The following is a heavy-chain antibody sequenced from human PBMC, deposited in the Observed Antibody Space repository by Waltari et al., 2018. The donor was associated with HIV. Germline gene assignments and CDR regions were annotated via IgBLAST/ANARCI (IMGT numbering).Heavy chain of an antibody. Sequence: EVLLVESGGGLVQPGGSLRLSCAASGFTFSTYWMHWVRQAPGKGLVWVSRIDEYGGITNYADSVEGRFTISRDNAKNTLYLQMNNLRAEDTATYYCARDRSGYSDYWGQGTLVTVSS. V-gene: IGHV3-74*01. CDR1: GFTFSTYW. D-gene: IGHD3-3*01. CDR3: ARDRSGYSDY. J-gene: IGHJ4*02. CDR2: IDEYGGIT.